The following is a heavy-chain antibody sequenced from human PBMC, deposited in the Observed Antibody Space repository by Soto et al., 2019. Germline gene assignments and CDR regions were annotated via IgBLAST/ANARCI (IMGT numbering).Heavy chain of an antibody. CDR3: ARHHCPTTSGNCFAH. V-gene: IGHV1-18*01. Sequence: HVHLVQSGVEVKTPGASVKVSCKAPGYTFFTSDISWVRQAPGQGLEWMGWISTYSCDTKYAQTFEVTATLTTDTSTTTAYLQLRSLRSDDTAVYCCARHHCPTTSGNCFAHWGQGTLVTASS. J-gene: IGHJ5*02. D-gene: IGHD5-12*01. CDR2: ISTYSCDT. CDR1: GYTFFTSD.